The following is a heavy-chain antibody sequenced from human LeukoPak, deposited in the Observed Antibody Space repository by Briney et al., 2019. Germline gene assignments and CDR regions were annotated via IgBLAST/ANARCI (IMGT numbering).Heavy chain of an antibody. CDR2: IYSGGST. J-gene: IGHJ3*02. Sequence: GGSLRLSCAASGFTVSSNYMSWVRQAPGKGLEWVSVIYSGGSTYYADSVKGRSTISRDNSKNTLYLQMNSLRAEDTAVYYCARERVAMVRGVIITQNYDAFDIWGQGTMVTVSS. V-gene: IGHV3-66*01. CDR3: ARERVAMVRGVIITQNYDAFDI. D-gene: IGHD3-10*01. CDR1: GFTVSSNY.